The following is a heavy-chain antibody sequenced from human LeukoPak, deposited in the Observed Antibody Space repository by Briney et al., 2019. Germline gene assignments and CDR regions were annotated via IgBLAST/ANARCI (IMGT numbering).Heavy chain of an antibody. CDR2: IYYSGST. J-gene: IGHJ6*03. D-gene: IGHD2-2*01. CDR1: GGSISSGGYS. Sequence: PSETLSLTCAVSGGSISSGGYSWSWIRQPPGKGLEWIGYIYYSGSTYYNPSLKSRVTISVDTSKNQFSLKLSSVTAADTAVYYCARGDCSSTICYSPMDVWGKGTTVTVSS. V-gene: IGHV4-30-4*07. CDR3: ARGDCSSTICYSPMDV.